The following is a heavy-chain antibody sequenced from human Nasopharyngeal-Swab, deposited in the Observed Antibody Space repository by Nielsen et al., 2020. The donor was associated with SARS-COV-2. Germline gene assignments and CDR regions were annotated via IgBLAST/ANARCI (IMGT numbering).Heavy chain of an antibody. J-gene: IGHJ4*02. Sequence: SLKISCAASGFTFDDYAMHWVRQAPGKGLEWVSGISWNSGSIAYADSVKGRFTISRDNAKNSLYLQMNSLRAEDTAVYYCARVGIVVVPAAAWDFDYWGQGTLVTVSS. D-gene: IGHD2-2*03. CDR3: ARVGIVVVPAAAWDFDY. V-gene: IGHV3-9*01. CDR1: GFTFDDYA. CDR2: ISWNSGSI.